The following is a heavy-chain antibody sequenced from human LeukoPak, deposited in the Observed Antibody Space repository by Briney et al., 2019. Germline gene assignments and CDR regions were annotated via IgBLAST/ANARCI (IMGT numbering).Heavy chain of an antibody. Sequence: PSETLSLTCAVYGGSFSGYYWSWIRQPPGKGLEWIGEINHSGSTNYNPSLKSRVTISVDTSKNQFSLKLSSVTAADTAVYYCASRLVPAATPVPAPGYNWFDPWGQGTLVTVSS. J-gene: IGHJ5*02. CDR2: INHSGST. V-gene: IGHV4-34*01. D-gene: IGHD2-2*01. CDR1: GGSFSGYY. CDR3: ASRLVPAATPVPAPGYNWFDP.